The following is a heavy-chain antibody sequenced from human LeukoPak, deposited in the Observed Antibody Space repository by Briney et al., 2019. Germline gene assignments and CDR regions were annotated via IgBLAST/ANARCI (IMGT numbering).Heavy chain of an antibody. J-gene: IGHJ6*03. CDR3: ARHVLRYFDWSNHYYYSMDV. Sequence: PGGSLRLSCAASGFTFSTYYMNWVRQAPGKGLEWVSSISSSSSFIYYADSVKGRFTISRDNAKNSLYLQMNSLRAEDTAVYYCARHVLRYFDWSNHYYYSMDVCGKGTTVTVSS. CDR1: GFTFSTYY. D-gene: IGHD3-9*01. V-gene: IGHV3-21*01. CDR2: ISSSSSFI.